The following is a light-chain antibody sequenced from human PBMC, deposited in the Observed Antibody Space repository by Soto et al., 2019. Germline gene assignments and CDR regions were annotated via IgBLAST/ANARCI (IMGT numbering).Light chain of an antibody. CDR3: QQRSHGPRIT. J-gene: IGKJ5*01. CDR1: QSVGSY. CDR2: DAS. Sequence: EIVLTQSPPTLSLSPGERATLSCRASQSVGSYLAWYQQKLGQAPRLLIYDASNRATGIPARFSGSGSGTDFTLTISSLEPEDFAVYYCQQRSHGPRITFGQGTRVEIK. V-gene: IGKV3-11*01.